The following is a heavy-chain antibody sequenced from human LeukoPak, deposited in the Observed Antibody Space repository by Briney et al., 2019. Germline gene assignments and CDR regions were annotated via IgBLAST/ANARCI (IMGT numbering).Heavy chain of an antibody. J-gene: IGHJ4*02. CDR2: ISDSGART. CDR3: ASDYFLDY. Sequence: QTGGSLRLSCAASGFTFSSYAMTWVRQAPGKGLEWVSTISDSGARTNYADSAKGGFTISRDNSMNTLYLQMNSLRADDTAVYYCASDYFLDYWGQGTLVTVSS. V-gene: IGHV3-23*01. D-gene: IGHD6-25*01. CDR1: GFTFSSYA.